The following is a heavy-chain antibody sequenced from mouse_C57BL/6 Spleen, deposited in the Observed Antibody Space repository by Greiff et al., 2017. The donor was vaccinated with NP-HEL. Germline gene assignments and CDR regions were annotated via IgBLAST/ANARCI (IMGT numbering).Heavy chain of an antibody. J-gene: IGHJ1*03. CDR2: IDPSDSYT. D-gene: IGHD1-1*01. CDR1: GYTFTSYW. V-gene: IGHV1-69*01. Sequence: VQLQQPGAELVMPGASVKLSCKASGYTFTSYWMHWVKQRPGQGLEWIGEIDPSDSYTNYNQKFKGKSTLTVDKSSSTAYMQLSSLTSEDSAVYYCARSEGYYYGSSLYWYFDVWGTGTTVTVSS. CDR3: ARSEGYYYGSSLYWYFDV.